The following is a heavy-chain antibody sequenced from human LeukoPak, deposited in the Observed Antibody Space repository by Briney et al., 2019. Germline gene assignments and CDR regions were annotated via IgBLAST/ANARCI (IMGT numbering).Heavy chain of an antibody. CDR3: ARGYYDSNDSNRSNWFDP. CDR1: GFTFSSHW. J-gene: IGHJ5*02. V-gene: IGHV3-74*01. D-gene: IGHD3-22*01. CDR2: LNTDGSST. Sequence: GGSLRLSCAASGFTFSSHWMHWVRQAPGKGLVWVSRLNTDGSSTAYADSVKGRFTISRDNAKNTLYLQMNSLRAEATAVYYCARGYYDSNDSNRSNWFDPWGQGTLVTVSS.